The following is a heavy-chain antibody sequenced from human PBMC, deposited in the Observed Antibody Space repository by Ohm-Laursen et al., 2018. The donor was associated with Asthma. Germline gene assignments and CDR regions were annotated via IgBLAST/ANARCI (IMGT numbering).Heavy chain of an antibody. CDR3: AAWGPRIY. J-gene: IGHJ4*02. CDR2: ITTGSSTI. V-gene: IGHV3-48*01. D-gene: IGHD3-16*01. CDR1: GFTFSNYN. Sequence: SLRLSCSAPGFTFSNYNMIWVRQAPGKGLDWVSSITTGSSTIYYADSVRGRFTVSTDKVTNSLYLQINSRRPEDTAVYYCAAWGPRIYWGQGTLGTASS.